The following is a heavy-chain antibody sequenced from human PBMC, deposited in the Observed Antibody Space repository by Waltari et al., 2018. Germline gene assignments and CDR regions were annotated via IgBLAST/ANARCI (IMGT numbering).Heavy chain of an antibody. D-gene: IGHD3-22*01. V-gene: IGHV1-24*01. CDR3: ATGEYDSSGYAWAY. J-gene: IGHJ4*02. CDR2: FDPEDGET. Sequence: QVPLVQSGAEGKKPGASVKVSCKVYGYTLTELSMHWVRQAPGKGLEWMGGFDPEDGETIYAQKFQGRVTMTEDTSTDTAYMELSSLRSEDTAVYYCATGEYDSSGYAWAYWGQGTLVTVSS. CDR1: GYTLTELS.